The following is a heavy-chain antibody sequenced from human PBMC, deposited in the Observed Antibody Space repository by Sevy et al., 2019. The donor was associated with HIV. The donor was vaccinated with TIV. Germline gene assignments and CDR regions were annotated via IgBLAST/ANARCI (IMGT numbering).Heavy chain of an antibody. J-gene: IGHJ4*02. V-gene: IGHV4-39*01. Sequence: SETLSLTCTVSGGSISSSSYYWGWIRQPPGKGLEWIGNIYYSGSTYYNPSLKSRVNISVDTSKNQFSLKLSSVTAADTAVYYCARLGRGEILYYFDYWGQGTLVTVSS. CDR3: ARLGRGEILYYFDY. CDR2: IYYSGST. CDR1: GGSISSSSYY. D-gene: IGHD3-10*01.